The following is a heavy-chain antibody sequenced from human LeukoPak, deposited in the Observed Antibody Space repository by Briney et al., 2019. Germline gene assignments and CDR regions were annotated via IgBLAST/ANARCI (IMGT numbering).Heavy chain of an antibody. Sequence: GGSLRLSCAASGFSFSTYSMNWVRQAPGKGLEWVSSISSSSSYIYYADSVKGRFTISRDNAKNSVYLEMNSLRVEDTAVYYCARVPSDFWGQGTLVTVSS. CDR1: GFSFSTYS. CDR2: ISSSSSYI. V-gene: IGHV3-21*01. J-gene: IGHJ4*02. CDR3: ARVPSDF.